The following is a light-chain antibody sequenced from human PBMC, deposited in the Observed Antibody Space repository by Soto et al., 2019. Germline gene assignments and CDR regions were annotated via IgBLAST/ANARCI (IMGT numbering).Light chain of an antibody. J-gene: IGLJ3*02. Sequence: QSALTQPPSASGSPGQSVAISCTGTSSDVGGYNYVSWYQQHPGKAPKLMIYEVNKRPSGVPDRFSGSKSGNTASLTVSGLQAEDEADYYCQSYDTSLRDWVFGGGTKLTVL. CDR3: QSYDTSLRDWV. CDR1: SSDVGGYNY. V-gene: IGLV2-8*01. CDR2: EVN.